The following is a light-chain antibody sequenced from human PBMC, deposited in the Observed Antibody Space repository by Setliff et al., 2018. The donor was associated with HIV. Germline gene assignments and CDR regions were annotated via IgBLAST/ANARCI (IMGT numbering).Light chain of an antibody. CDR1: KLGDKY. V-gene: IGLV3-21*02. J-gene: IGLJ1*01. Sequence: SYELTQPPSVSVSPGQTASITCSGDKLGDKYACWYQQKPGQAPALVVYDASDRPSGIPERFSGSNSGNTATLTISRVEAGDEADYYCQVWDSSSDHHVFGTGTKVTVL. CDR2: DAS. CDR3: QVWDSSSDHHV.